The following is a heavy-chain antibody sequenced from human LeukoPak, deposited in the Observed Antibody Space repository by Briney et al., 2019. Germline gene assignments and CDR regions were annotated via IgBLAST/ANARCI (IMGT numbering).Heavy chain of an antibody. Sequence: PSETLSLTCAVSGGSTSSGGYSWSWIRQPPGKGLEWIGYIYHSGSTYYNPSLKSRVTISVDRSKNQFSLKLSSVTAADTAVYYCARLGSGSYYPFDYWGQGTLVTVSS. D-gene: IGHD1-26*01. CDR1: GGSTSSGGYS. CDR2: IYHSGST. CDR3: ARLGSGSYYPFDY. J-gene: IGHJ4*02. V-gene: IGHV4-30-2*01.